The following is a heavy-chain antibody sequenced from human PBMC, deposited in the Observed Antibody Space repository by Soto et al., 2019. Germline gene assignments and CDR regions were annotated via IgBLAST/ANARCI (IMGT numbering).Heavy chain of an antibody. V-gene: IGHV4-39*01. J-gene: IGHJ4*02. D-gene: IGHD3-22*01. CDR3: ARLKYDSSGYYSLYYFDY. Sequence: PSETLSLTCTVSGGSISSSSYYWGWIRQPPGKGLEWIGSIYYSGSTYYNPSLKSRVTISVDTSKNQFSLKLSSVTAADMAVYYCARLKYDSSGYYSLYYFDYWGQGTLVTVSS. CDR1: GGSISSSSYY. CDR2: IYYSGST.